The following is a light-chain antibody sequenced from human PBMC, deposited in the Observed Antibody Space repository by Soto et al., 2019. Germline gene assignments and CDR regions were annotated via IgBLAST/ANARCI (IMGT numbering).Light chain of an antibody. CDR3: QEYNTNSRT. V-gene: IGKV1-5*03. J-gene: IGKJ1*01. CDR1: ESIYSW. Sequence: IQMTQSPSTLSASVGDTVTIACRATESIYSWLAWYKQIPGKAHQLLIYKTSTLQSGVPSRFSGSGSGAEYTLTISSLQPDDFAPYYCQEYNTNSRTFVQGTRVENK. CDR2: KTS.